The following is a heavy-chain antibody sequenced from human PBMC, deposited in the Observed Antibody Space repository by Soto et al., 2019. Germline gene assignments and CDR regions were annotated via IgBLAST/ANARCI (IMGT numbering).Heavy chain of an antibody. D-gene: IGHD6-13*01. CDR1: GFTFSSYA. Sequence: GGSLRLSCAASGFTFSSYAMSWVRQAPGKGLEWVSAISGSGGSTYYADSVKGRFTISRDNSKNTLYLQMNSLRAEDTAVYYCEKVPRPRYSSSWYEPGRRFDPWGQGTMVTVSS. CDR2: ISGSGGST. V-gene: IGHV3-23*01. CDR3: EKVPRPRYSSSWYEPGRRFDP. J-gene: IGHJ5*02.